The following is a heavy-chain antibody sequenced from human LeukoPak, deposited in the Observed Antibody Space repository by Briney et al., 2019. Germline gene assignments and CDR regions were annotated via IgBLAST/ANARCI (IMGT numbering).Heavy chain of an antibody. D-gene: IGHD2-8*01. CDR1: GYTFTDYY. J-gene: IGHJ4*02. CDR2: INPNSGVT. V-gene: IGHV1-2*02. Sequence: ASVKVSCKASGYTFTDYYMHWVRQAPGPGLEWMGWINPNSGVTNYAQNFQGRVTMTRDTSSSTAYIELSRLRSDDTAVYYCARINLGYCTNSVCFDYWGQGTLVTVSS. CDR3: ARINLGYCTNSVCFDY.